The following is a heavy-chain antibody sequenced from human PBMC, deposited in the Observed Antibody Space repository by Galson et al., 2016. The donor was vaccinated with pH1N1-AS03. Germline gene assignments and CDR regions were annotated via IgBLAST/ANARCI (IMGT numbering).Heavy chain of an antibody. V-gene: IGHV3-15*01. CDR2: IKSKSDGGTT. CDR1: GFTFSNAW. CDR3: STDEACYYYYGMDG. Sequence: SLRLSCAASGFTFSNAWMTWVRQAPGKGLEWVGRIKSKSDGGTTDYAAPVKASFTISRDDSKNTLYLQMNSLKTEDTAVYYWSTDEACYYYYGMDGWGRGTTVTVAS. J-gene: IGHJ6*02.